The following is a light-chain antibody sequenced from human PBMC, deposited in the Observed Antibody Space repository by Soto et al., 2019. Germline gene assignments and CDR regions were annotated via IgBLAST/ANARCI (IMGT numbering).Light chain of an antibody. V-gene: IGLV1-44*01. Sequence: QSVLTQPPSASGTPGQRVTISCSGSNSNIGSNTVSWYQQLPGTAPKSLIYSDNQRPSGVPDRISGSRSGTSASRAIRGRQADDEAEYYCAAWDDSLRGRVFGGGTKVTVL. CDR2: SDN. CDR3: AAWDDSLRGRV. J-gene: IGLJ2*01. CDR1: NSNIGSNT.